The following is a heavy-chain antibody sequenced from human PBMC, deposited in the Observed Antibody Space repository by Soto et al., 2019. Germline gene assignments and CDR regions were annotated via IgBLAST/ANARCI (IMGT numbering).Heavy chain of an antibody. CDR3: LRVVEAATRHTDSDS. D-gene: IGHD2-15*01. CDR2: ITYSGNT. V-gene: IGHV4-31*09. CDR1: GGSVSSVGYY. J-gene: IGHJ4*02. Sequence: SETLSLTCTVSGGSVSSVGYYWSWIRQHPGKGLEWIGYITYSGNTYYNPSLESRVTMSADTSKNQLSLRVNSVTAADTAVYYCLRVVEAATRHTDSDSWGQGILVTVSS.